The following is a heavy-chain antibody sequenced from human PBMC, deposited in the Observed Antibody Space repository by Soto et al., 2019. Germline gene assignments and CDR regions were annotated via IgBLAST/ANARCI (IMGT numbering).Heavy chain of an antibody. CDR1: GGSFSGYY. Sequence: SETLSLTCAVYGGSFSGYYWSWIRQPPGKGLEWIGEINHSGSTNYNPSLKSRVTISVDTSKNQFSLKLSSVTAADTAVYYCNTDYYGSGSYYWGQGTLVTVSS. CDR3: NTDYYGSGSYY. V-gene: IGHV4-34*01. CDR2: INHSGST. D-gene: IGHD3-10*01. J-gene: IGHJ4*02.